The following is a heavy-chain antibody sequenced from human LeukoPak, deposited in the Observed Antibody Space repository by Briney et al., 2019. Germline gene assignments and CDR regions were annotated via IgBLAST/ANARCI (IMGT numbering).Heavy chain of an antibody. CDR1: GYTFTSYG. D-gene: IGHD3-22*01. J-gene: IGHJ4*02. CDR3: ARGSYYDSSGYYPDF. CDR2: ISAYNGNT. V-gene: IGHV1-18*01. Sequence: ASVKVSCKASGYTFTSYGIIWVRQAPGQGLEWMGWISAYNGNTNYAQKLQGRVTMTTDTSTSTAYMELRSLRSDDTAVYYCARGSYYDSSGYYPDFWGQGTLVTVSS.